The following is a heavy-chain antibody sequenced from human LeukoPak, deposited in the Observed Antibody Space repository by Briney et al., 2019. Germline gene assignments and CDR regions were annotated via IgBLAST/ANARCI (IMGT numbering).Heavy chain of an antibody. CDR3: AKVATPSQTSDY. V-gene: IGHV4-59*12. Sequence: SETLSLTCTVSGGSLSSYYWSWIRQPPGKGLEWIGYIYYSGSTYYNPSLKSRLTISVDTSKNQFSLKLSSVTAADTAVYYCAKVATPSQTSDYWGQGSLVTVSS. CDR1: GGSLSSYY. CDR2: IYYSGST. J-gene: IGHJ4*02.